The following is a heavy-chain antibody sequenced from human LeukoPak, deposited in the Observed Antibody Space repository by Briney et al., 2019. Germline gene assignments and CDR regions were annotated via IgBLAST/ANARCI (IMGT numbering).Heavy chain of an antibody. CDR3: ARGIAVAGAAWGFDP. CDR2: IYYSGST. CDR1: GGSISSYY. D-gene: IGHD6-19*01. V-gene: IGHV4-59*01. Sequence: PSETLSLTCTVSGGSISSYYWSWIRQPPGKGLEWIGYIYYSGSTNYNPSLKSRVTISVDTSKNQFSLKLSSVTAADTAVYYCARGIAVAGAAWGFDPWGQGTLVTVSS. J-gene: IGHJ5*02.